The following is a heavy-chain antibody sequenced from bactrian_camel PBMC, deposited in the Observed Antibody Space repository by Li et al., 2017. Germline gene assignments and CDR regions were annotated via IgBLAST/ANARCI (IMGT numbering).Heavy chain of an antibody. CDR2: IATIDRYGTT. Sequence: HVQLVESGGGSVQAGGSLRLSCAASRSTYKEHRTDCMAWFRQAPGKERKEREGIATIDRYGTTGYADSVKGRFTISRDTAKNTLSLQMNSLKPEDTAMYYCAARNTLSSCGLSAPAYDYWGQGTQVTVS. CDR3: AARNTLSSCGLSAPAYDY. J-gene: IGHJ4*01. CDR1: RSTYKEHRT. V-gene: IGHV3S63*01.